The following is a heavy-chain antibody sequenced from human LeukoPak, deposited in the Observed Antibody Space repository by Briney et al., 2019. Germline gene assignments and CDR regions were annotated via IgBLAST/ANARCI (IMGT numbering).Heavy chain of an antibody. V-gene: IGHV4-59*01. CDR3: ARDRGNYYDSSGLNGVFDY. J-gene: IGHJ4*02. D-gene: IGHD3-22*01. CDR2: IYYSGST. CDR1: GGSISSYY. Sequence: PSETLSLTCTVSGGSISSYYWSWIRQPPGKGLEWIGYIYYSGSTNYNPSLKSRVTISVDTSKNQFSLKLSSVTAADTAVYYCARDRGNYYDSSGLNGVFDYWGQGTLVTVSS.